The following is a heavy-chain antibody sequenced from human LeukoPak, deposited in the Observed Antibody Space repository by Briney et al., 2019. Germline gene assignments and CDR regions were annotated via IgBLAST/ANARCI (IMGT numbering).Heavy chain of an antibody. Sequence: PSKTLSLTCTVSGGSISSYYWSWIRQPPGKGLEWIGYIYYSGSTNYNSSLKSRVTISVDTSKNQFSLKLSSVTAADTAVYYCARGYYGSGSYFDYWGQGTLVTVSS. J-gene: IGHJ4*02. V-gene: IGHV4-59*01. CDR1: GGSISSYY. CDR3: ARGYYGSGSYFDY. D-gene: IGHD3-10*01. CDR2: IYYSGST.